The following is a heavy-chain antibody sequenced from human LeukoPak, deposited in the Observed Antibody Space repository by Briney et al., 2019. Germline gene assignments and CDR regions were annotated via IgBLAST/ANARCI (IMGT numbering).Heavy chain of an antibody. J-gene: IGHJ4*02. Sequence: EDGGTIYAQRFQGRVTMTEDTSTDTAYMELSSLRSEDTAVYYCATGGYCSNGVEVWAALDYWGQGILVTVSS. D-gene: IGHD2-8*01. CDR2: EDGGT. CDR3: ATGGYCSNGVEVWAALDY. V-gene: IGHV1-24*01.